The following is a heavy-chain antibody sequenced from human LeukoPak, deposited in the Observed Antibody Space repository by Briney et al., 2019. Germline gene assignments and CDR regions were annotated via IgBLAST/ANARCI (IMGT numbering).Heavy chain of an antibody. CDR3: ARVVAAAGIHFDY. J-gene: IGHJ4*02. D-gene: IGHD6-13*01. CDR1: GYTFTSYG. CDR2: INAGNGNT. V-gene: IGHV1-3*01. Sequence: ASVKVSCKASGYTFTSYGISWVRQAPGQRLEWMGWINAGNGNTKYSQKFQGRVTITRDTSASTVYMELSSLRSEDTAVYYCARVVAAAGIHFDYWGQGTLVTVSS.